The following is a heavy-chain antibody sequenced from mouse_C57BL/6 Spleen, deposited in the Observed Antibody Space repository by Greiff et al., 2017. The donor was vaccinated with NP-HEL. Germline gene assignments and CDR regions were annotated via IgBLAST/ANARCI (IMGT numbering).Heavy chain of an antibody. CDR2: ISSGSSTI. Sequence: DVMLVASGGGLVKPGGSLKLSCAASGFTFSDYGMHWVRQAPEKGLEWVAYISSGSSTIYYADTVKGRFTISRDNAKNTLFLQMTSLRSEDTAMYYCARLYYNAMDYWGQGTSVTVSS. J-gene: IGHJ4*01. D-gene: IGHD2-1*01. V-gene: IGHV5-17*01. CDR3: ARLYYNAMDY. CDR1: GFTFSDYG.